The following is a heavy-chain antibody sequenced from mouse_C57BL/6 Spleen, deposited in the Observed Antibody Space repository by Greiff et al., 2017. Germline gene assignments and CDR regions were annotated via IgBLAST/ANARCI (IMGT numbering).Heavy chain of an antibody. CDR2: INPSSGYT. Sequence: VKVVESGAELAKPGASVKLSCKASGYTFTSYWMHWVKQRPGQGLEWIGYINPSSGYTKYNQKFKDKDTLTADKSSSTAYMQLSSLTYEDSAVYYCARGPDYAMDYWGQGTSVTVSS. CDR3: ARGPDYAMDY. CDR1: GYTFTSYW. J-gene: IGHJ4*01. V-gene: IGHV1-7*01.